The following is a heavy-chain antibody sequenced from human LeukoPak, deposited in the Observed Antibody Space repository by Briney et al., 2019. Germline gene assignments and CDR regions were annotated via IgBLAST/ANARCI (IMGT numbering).Heavy chain of an antibody. V-gene: IGHV3-74*01. CDR2: INGDGSPT. Sequence: GGSLRLSCAVSGFTLRSYWMHWVRQAPGKGLVWVSRINGDGSPTTYGDSVKGRFTISRDNAKSTLYLQMNSLRAEDTAVYYCARGPQRGAADNYYGMDACGQGTTVTVSS. J-gene: IGHJ6*01. CDR3: ARGPQRGAADNYYGMDA. CDR1: GFTLRSYW. D-gene: IGHD6-13*01.